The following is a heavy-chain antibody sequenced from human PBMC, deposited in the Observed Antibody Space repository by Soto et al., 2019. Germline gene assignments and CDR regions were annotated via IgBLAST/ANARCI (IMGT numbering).Heavy chain of an antibody. CDR3: ARDRDDYGSGNYYNRIDF. CDR2: IIPLFGTP. CDR1: GGIFSTYA. J-gene: IGHJ4*02. V-gene: IGHV1-69*13. Sequence: GASVKVSCKASGGIFSTYAISWLRQAPGQRLEWMGGIIPLFGTPNYAQRFQGRVTITADESTSTAYMELSRLRSEDTAVYYCARDRDDYGSGNYYNRIDFWGQGTLVTVSS. D-gene: IGHD3-10*01.